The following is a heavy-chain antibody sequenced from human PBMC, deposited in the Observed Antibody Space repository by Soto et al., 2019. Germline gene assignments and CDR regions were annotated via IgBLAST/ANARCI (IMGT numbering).Heavy chain of an antibody. J-gene: IGHJ6*03. Sequence: PGGSLRLSCAASGFTFSSYGMHWVRQAPGKGLEWVAVISYDGSNKYYADSVKGRFTISRDNSKNTLYLQMNSLRAEDTAVYYCAKDSMTHNRYYYYYYMDVWGKGTTVTVSS. V-gene: IGHV3-30*18. D-gene: IGHD1-20*01. CDR1: GFTFSSYG. CDR3: AKDSMTHNRYYYYYYMDV. CDR2: ISYDGSNK.